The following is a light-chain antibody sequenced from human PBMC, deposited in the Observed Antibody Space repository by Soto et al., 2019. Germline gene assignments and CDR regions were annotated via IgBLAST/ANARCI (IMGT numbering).Light chain of an antibody. CDR1: QTISSW. CDR3: QQYASYSEA. V-gene: IGKV1-5*03. J-gene: IGKJ1*01. Sequence: DIQMTQSPSTLSGSVGDRVTITCRASQTISSWLAWYQQKPGKAPKLLIYKASTLKSGVPSRFSGSVSGTEFTLTISSLQPDDFATYYCQQYASYSEAFGQGTKVELK. CDR2: KAS.